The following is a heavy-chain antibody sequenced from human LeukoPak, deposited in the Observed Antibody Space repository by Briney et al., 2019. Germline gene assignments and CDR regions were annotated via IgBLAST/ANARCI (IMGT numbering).Heavy chain of an antibody. CDR2: IYYSGST. Sequence: SETLSLTCAVYGGSFSGYYWSWIRQPPGKGLEWIGYIYYSGSTYYNPSLKSRVTISVDTSKNQFSLKLSSVTAADTAVYYCARDGGGAGGWWLFDYWGQGTLVTVSS. D-gene: IGHD2-15*01. V-gene: IGHV4-34*09. J-gene: IGHJ4*02. CDR1: GGSFSGYY. CDR3: ARDGGGAGGWWLFDY.